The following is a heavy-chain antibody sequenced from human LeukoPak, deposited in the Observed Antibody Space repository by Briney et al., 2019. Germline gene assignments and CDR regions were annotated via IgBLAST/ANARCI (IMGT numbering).Heavy chain of an antibody. CDR1: GGTFSSYA. CDR2: IIPMFGTA. J-gene: IGHJ3*02. CDR3: ARQGGITVFGVAHPGGAFDI. Sequence: ASVKVSCKASGGTFSSYAISWVRQAPGQGLEWMGGIIPMFGTAKYAQKVQGRVTMSTDESMSTAYMELSSLRSEDTAVYYCARQGGITVFGVAHPGGAFDIWGQGTMVTVSS. V-gene: IGHV1-69*05. D-gene: IGHD3-3*01.